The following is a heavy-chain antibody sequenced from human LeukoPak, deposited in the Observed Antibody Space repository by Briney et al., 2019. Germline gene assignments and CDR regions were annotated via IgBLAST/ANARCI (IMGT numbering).Heavy chain of an antibody. D-gene: IGHD3-10*01. CDR2: ISGSGGST. J-gene: IGHJ4*02. Sequence: GGSLRLSCVASGFSFSTYGTHWVRQAPGKGLEWVSAISGSGGSTYYADSVKGRFTISRDNSKNTLYLQMNSLRAEDTAVYYCAPEEASHAPLLWFGESYYFDYWGQGTLVTVSS. V-gene: IGHV3-23*01. CDR1: GFSFSTYG. CDR3: APEEASHAPLLWFGESYYFDY.